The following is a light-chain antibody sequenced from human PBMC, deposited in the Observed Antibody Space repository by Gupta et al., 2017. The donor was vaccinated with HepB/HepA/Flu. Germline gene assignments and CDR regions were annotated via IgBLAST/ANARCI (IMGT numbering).Light chain of an antibody. CDR1: QSLLHSNGYNY. Sequence: DIVMXQSXIXLPVTPGXPASISCRSSQSLLHSNGYNYMDWYLQKPGQSPQLLIYLGSNRASGVPDRFSGSGSGTDFTLKISRVEAEDVGVYYCMQALQTPIFTFGPGTKVDIK. CDR3: MQALQTPIFT. J-gene: IGKJ3*01. V-gene: IGKV2-28*01. CDR2: LGS.